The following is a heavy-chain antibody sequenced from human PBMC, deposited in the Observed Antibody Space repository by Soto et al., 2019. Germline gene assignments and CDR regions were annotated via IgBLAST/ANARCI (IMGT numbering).Heavy chain of an antibody. CDR1: GESFSRHA. CDR2: IDSAGDA. V-gene: IGHV3-13*04. CDR3: ARGGIRGVISNRFET. D-gene: IGHD3-10*01. Sequence: GNLKLSRAAYGESFSRHAMYWFRQVTGKGLEWVSGIDSAGDAKYPASVKGRFTISRENAKNSLYLQMNSLGAGDTAVYYCARGGIRGVISNRFETWGQGT. J-gene: IGHJ5*02.